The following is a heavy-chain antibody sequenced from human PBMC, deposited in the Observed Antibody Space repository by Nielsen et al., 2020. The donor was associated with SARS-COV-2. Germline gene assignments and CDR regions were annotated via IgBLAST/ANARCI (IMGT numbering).Heavy chain of an antibody. CDR1: GFTFSSYG. Sequence: GESLKISCAASGFTFSSYGMHWVRQAPGKGLEWVAVISYDGSNKYYADSVKGRFTISRDNSKNTLYLQMNSLRAEDTAVYYCAKSRQWLVRSDYWGQGTLVTVSS. V-gene: IGHV3-33*05. CDR2: ISYDGSNK. D-gene: IGHD6-19*01. J-gene: IGHJ4*02. CDR3: AKSRQWLVRSDY.